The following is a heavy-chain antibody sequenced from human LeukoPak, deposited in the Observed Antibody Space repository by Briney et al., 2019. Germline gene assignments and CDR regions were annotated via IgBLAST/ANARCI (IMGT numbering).Heavy chain of an antibody. Sequence: SETLSLPCAVYGGSFSGYYWSWIRQPPGKGLEWIGEINHSGSTNYNPSLKSRVTISVDTSKNQFSLKLSSVTAADTAVYYCAREGYCSGGSCRYWVDYWGQGTLVTVSS. CDR3: AREGYCSGGSCRYWVDY. D-gene: IGHD2-15*01. CDR1: GGSFSGYY. CDR2: INHSGST. J-gene: IGHJ4*02. V-gene: IGHV4-34*01.